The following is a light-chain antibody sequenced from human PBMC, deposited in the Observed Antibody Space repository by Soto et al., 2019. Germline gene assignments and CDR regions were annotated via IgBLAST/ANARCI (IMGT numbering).Light chain of an antibody. V-gene: IGKV3-20*01. J-gene: IGKJ1*01. CDR1: QSVSSTY. Sequence: EIVLTQSPATLSLFPGERATFSCRASQSVSSTYLAWYQQKPGQAPRLLIYGASSRATGIPDRFSGSGSGTVFTLTISRLEAEDAAVYYWQQYGSSPRTFGQGTKVEI. CDR2: GAS. CDR3: QQYGSSPRT.